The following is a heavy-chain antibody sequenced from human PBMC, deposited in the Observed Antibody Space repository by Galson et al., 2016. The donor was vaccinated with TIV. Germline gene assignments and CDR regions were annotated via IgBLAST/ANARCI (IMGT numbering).Heavy chain of an antibody. D-gene: IGHD1-1*01. V-gene: IGHV5-51*01. CDR2: IYPGDSDT. Sequence: EVKKPAESLKISCKGSGYSFTGSWIDWVRQVPGKGLEWMGVIYPGDSDTKYSPAFHGHVTISVDTSISTAFLEWSSLKASDTAIYYCARRGREETNEGGLDVWGQGTTVTVSS. CDR1: GYSFTGSW. J-gene: IGHJ6*02. CDR3: ARRGREETNEGGLDV.